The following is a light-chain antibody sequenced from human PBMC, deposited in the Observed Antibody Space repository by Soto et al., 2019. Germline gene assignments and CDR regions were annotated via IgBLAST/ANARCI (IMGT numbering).Light chain of an antibody. Sequence: DIQLIQFPSTLSAYVGDRVTITCRASQSISSWLAWYQQKPGKAPKLLIYGASNLESGVPSRFSGSGSGTEFTLTISSLQPDDFATYYCQQYNSYSLTFGGGTKVDI. CDR2: GAS. CDR3: QQYNSYSLT. CDR1: QSISSW. J-gene: IGKJ4*01. V-gene: IGKV1-5*01.